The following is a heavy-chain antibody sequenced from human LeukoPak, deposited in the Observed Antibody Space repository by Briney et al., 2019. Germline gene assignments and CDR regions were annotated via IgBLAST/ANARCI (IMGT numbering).Heavy chain of an antibody. D-gene: IGHD4-17*01. CDR1: GFTFSSYG. J-gene: IGHJ4*02. CDR3: ARDGDYGLAFDY. V-gene: IGHV3-30*02. Sequence: PGGSLRLSCAASGFTFSSYGMHWVRQAPGKGLEWVAFIRYDGSNKYYADSVKGRFTISRDNSKNTLYLQMNSLRAEDTAVYYCARDGDYGLAFDYWGQGTLVTVSS. CDR2: IRYDGSNK.